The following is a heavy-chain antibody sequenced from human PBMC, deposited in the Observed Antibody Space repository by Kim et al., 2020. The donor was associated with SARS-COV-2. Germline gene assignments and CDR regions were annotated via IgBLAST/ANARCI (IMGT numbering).Heavy chain of an antibody. Sequence: GGSLRLSCAASGFTFSSYAMHWVRQAPGKGLEWVAVISYDGSNKYYADSVKGRFTISRDNSKNTLYLQMNSLRAEDTAVYYCARVFYDYGDYLSTPDRYYFDYWGQGTLVTVSS. D-gene: IGHD4-17*01. J-gene: IGHJ4*02. CDR2: ISYDGSNK. CDR3: ARVFYDYGDYLSTPDRYYFDY. CDR1: GFTFSSYA. V-gene: IGHV3-30*04.